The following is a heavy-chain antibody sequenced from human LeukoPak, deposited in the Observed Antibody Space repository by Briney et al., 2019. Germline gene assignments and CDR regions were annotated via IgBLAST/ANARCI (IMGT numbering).Heavy chain of an antibody. V-gene: IGHV3-23*01. D-gene: IGHD6-6*01. CDR3: ARDKYSSSSYYFDY. Sequence: GGSLRLSCAASGFTFNSYAMSWVRQAPGKGLEWVSAISGSGGSTYYADSVKGRFTISRDNSKNTLYLQMNSLRAEDTAVYYCARDKYSSSSYYFDYWGQGTLVTVSS. CDR2: ISGSGGST. CDR1: GFTFNSYA. J-gene: IGHJ4*02.